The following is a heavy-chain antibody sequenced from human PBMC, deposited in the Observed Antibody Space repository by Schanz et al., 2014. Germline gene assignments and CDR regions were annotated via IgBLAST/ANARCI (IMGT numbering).Heavy chain of an antibody. V-gene: IGHV1-69*04. Sequence: QLMQSGSEVRKPGASVKVSCKASGYIFGSHGMTWVRQAPGQGLEWMGRIIPILDKTNYAQKFQGRVTMTADKSTSTAYMELSSLRSEDTAVYYCARGLGDERWLDLNEAFDIWGQGTIGNVSS. D-gene: IGHD6-19*01. CDR2: IIPILDKT. CDR3: ARGLGDERWLDLNEAFDI. J-gene: IGHJ3*02. CDR1: GYIFGSHG.